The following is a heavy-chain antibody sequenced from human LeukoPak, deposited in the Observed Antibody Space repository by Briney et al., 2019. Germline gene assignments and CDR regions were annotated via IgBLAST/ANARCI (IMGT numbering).Heavy chain of an antibody. CDR2: ISYDGSNK. CDR3: ARANIAAAAGLDY. Sequence: GGSLRLSCAASGFTFSSYAMHWVRQAPGKGLEWVAVISYDGSNKYYADPVKGRFTISRDNSKNTLYLQMNSLRAEDTAVYYCARANIAAAAGLDYWGQGTLVTVSS. J-gene: IGHJ4*02. D-gene: IGHD6-13*01. V-gene: IGHV3-30-3*01. CDR1: GFTFSSYA.